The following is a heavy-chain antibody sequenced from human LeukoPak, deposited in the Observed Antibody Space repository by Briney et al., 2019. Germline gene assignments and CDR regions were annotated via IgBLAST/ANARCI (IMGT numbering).Heavy chain of an antibody. V-gene: IGHV4-34*01. CDR1: GGSFSGYY. J-gene: IGHJ4*02. D-gene: IGHD6-19*01. CDR2: INHSGST. CDR3: ARGVAGTFN. Sequence: SETLSLTCAVYGGSFSGYYWSWIRQPPGKGLEWIGEINHSGSTNYNPSLKSRVTISVNTSKNQFSLKLSSVTAADTAVYYCARGVAGTFNWGQGTLVTVSS.